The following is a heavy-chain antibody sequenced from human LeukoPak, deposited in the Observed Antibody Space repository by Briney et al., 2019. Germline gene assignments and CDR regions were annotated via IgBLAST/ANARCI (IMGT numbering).Heavy chain of an antibody. CDR3: ARERGCTYYDILTGYNHYYYYYMDV. CDR2: INPNSGGT. J-gene: IGHJ6*03. Sequence: GASVKVSCKASGYTFTGYYMHWVRQAPGQGLEWMGWINPNSGGTNYAQKFQGRVTMTRDTSISTAYMELSRLRSDDTAVYYCARERGCTYYDILTGYNHYYYYYMDVWGKGTTVTISS. D-gene: IGHD3-9*01. CDR1: GYTFTGYY. V-gene: IGHV1-2*02.